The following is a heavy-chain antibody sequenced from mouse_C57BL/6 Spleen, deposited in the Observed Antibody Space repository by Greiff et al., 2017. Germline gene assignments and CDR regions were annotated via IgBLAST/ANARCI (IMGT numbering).Heavy chain of an antibody. D-gene: IGHD1-1*01. CDR3: ARDDGSSYVAMDY. J-gene: IGHJ4*01. CDR2: IYYSGTI. V-gene: IGHV3-5*01. Sequence: EVKLQESGPGLVKPSQTVFLTCTVTGISITTGNYRWSWIRQFPGNKLEWIGYIYYSGTITYNPSLTSRTTITRDTPKNQFFLEMNSLTAEDTATYYCARDDGSSYVAMDYWGQGTSVTVSS. CDR1: GISITTGNYR.